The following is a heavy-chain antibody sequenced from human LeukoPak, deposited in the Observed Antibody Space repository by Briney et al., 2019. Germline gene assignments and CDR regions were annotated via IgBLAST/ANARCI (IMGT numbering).Heavy chain of an antibody. V-gene: IGHV4-61*02. CDR2: ISTSGST. Sequence: SETLSLTCSVSGDSISSEAYYWSWIRQPAGKGLEWIGRISTSGSTNYNPSLKSRVTISRDTSKNRFSLKLSSVTAADTAVYYCAKGSGPPWFDPWGQGTLVTVSS. D-gene: IGHD2-8*02. CDR3: AKGSGPPWFDP. J-gene: IGHJ5*02. CDR1: GDSISSEAYY.